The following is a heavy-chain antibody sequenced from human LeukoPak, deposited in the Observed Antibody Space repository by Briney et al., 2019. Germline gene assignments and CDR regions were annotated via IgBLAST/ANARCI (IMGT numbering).Heavy chain of an antibody. Sequence: SETLSLTCTVSGGSISSYYWSWIRQPPGKGLEWIGYIYYSGSTNYNPSLKGRVTISVDTSKNQFSLKLSSVTAADTAVYYCARAKADVDTAMVYFDYWGQGTLVTVSS. CDR3: ARAKADVDTAMVYFDY. J-gene: IGHJ4*02. V-gene: IGHV4-59*01. D-gene: IGHD5-18*01. CDR2: IYYSGST. CDR1: GGSISSYY.